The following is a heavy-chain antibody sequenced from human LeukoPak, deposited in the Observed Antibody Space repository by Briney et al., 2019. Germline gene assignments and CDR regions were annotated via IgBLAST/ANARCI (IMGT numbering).Heavy chain of an antibody. CDR3: TGHGPRRCSGGSCSKGYFDY. D-gene: IGHD2-15*01. Sequence: SETLSLTCTVSGASISSFYWSWIRQPPGKGLEWIGYVYDSGSIKYNPSLRSRVTISVDTSKNQFSLNLSSVTAADTAVYYCTGHGPRRCSGGSCSKGYFDYWGQGTLVTVSS. J-gene: IGHJ4*02. V-gene: IGHV4-59*08. CDR2: VYDSGSI. CDR1: GASISSFY.